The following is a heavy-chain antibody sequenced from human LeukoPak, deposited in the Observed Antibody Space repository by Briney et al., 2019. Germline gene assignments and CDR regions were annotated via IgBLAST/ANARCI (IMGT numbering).Heavy chain of an antibody. Sequence: GESLKISCKASGYSFTTYYIGWVRQMPGKGLEWMGIIYPGDSDTRYSPSFQGQVTISADKSISTAYLQWSSLKASDTAIYYCARSCTYSTSSFYFDSWGQGTLVTVSS. V-gene: IGHV5-51*01. J-gene: IGHJ4*02. CDR3: ARSCTYSTSSFYFDS. D-gene: IGHD6-6*01. CDR2: IYPGDSDT. CDR1: GYSFTTYY.